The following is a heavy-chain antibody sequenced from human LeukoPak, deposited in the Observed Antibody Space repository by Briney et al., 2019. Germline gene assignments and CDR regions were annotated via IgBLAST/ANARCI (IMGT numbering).Heavy chain of an antibody. V-gene: IGHV3-7*01. CDR1: GFTFSNYW. J-gene: IGHJ6*02. CDR3: AKANVMDV. Sequence: GSLRLSCAASGFTFSNYWMTWVRQAPGKGLEWVANVNQDGSERYYVNSVRGRFTISRDNAKNSLDLQMNSLRAEDTALYFCAKANVMDVWGQGTTVTVSS. CDR2: VNQDGSER.